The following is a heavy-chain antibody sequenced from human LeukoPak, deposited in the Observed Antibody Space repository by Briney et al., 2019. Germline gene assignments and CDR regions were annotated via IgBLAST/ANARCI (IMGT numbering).Heavy chain of an antibody. CDR3: AKDDGVAGLDAFDI. CDR1: GFTFDDYA. Sequence: GGSLRLSCAASGFTFDDYAMHWVRQAPGKGLEWVSLISWDGGSTYYADSVKGRFTISRDNSKNSLYLQMNSLRAEDTALYYCAKDDGVAGLDAFDIWGQGTMVTVSP. D-gene: IGHD6-19*01. CDR2: ISWDGGST. J-gene: IGHJ3*02. V-gene: IGHV3-43D*03.